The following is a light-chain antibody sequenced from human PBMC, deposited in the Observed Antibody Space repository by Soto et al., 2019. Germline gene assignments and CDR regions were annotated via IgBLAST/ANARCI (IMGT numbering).Light chain of an antibody. CDR3: SSYAGSNNFYV. CDR1: SRDFGGYNY. V-gene: IGLV2-8*01. CDR2: EVS. J-gene: IGLJ1*01. Sequence: VLAQPRSGYGAPGQAGTNSCPGNSRDFGGYNYVSWYQQHPGKAPKLMIYEVSKRPSGVPDRFSGSKSGNTASLTVSGLQAEDEADYYCSSYAGSNNFYVFGTGTKVTVL.